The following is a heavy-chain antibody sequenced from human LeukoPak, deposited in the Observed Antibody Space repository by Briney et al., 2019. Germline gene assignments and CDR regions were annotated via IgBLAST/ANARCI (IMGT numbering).Heavy chain of an antibody. J-gene: IGHJ4*02. V-gene: IGHV3-30*03. Sequence: PGGSLRLSCAASGFTFSSYGMHWVRQAPGKGWEGVAVISYDGSNKYYADSVKGRFTISRDNAKDTLYLQMNSLRAEDTALYYCSRDFHGYYDHWGQGTLVTVSS. D-gene: IGHD3-22*01. CDR1: GFTFSSYG. CDR2: ISYDGSNK. CDR3: SRDFHGYYDH.